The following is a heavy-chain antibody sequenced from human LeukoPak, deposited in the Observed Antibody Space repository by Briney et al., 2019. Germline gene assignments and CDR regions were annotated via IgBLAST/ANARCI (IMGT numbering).Heavy chain of an antibody. CDR3: ASSSGSYDY. CDR1: GGSFSGYY. V-gene: IGHV4-34*01. Sequence: PSETLSLTCAVYGGSFSGYYWSWIRQPPGKGLEWIGEINHSGSTNYNPSLKSRVTISVDTSKNQFSLKLSSVTAADTAVYYCASSSGSYDYWGQGTLVTVSS. J-gene: IGHJ4*02. D-gene: IGHD1-26*01. CDR2: INHSGST.